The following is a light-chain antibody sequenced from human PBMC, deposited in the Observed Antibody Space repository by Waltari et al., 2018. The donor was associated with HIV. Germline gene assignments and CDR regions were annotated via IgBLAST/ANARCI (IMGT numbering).Light chain of an antibody. CDR1: SSDLGYFDS. V-gene: IGLV2-11*01. CDR3: CSYAGTYTYV. Sequence: QSALTQPRSVSGSPAQSVPISCTGTSSDLGYFDSVSWYQQYPGKAPKVIIYEVSQRPSGVPDRFTASKSGITASLTISGLQDEDEADYYCCSYAGTYTYVFGTGTTVTVL. CDR2: EVS. J-gene: IGLJ1*01.